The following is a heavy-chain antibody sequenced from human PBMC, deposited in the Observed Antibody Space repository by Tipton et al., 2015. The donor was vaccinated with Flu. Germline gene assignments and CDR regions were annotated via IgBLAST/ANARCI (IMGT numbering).Heavy chain of an antibody. CDR2: IYAGDSDT. CDR3: ARAGRYLDWLSNDSFDV. V-gene: IGHV5-51*01. CDR1: GYSFSNYW. J-gene: IGHJ3*01. Sequence: QLVQSGAEVKKPGESLRISCKGSGYSFSNYWIGWVRQMPGKGLEWMGTIYAGDSDTRYSPSFQGHVTISADKSINTAYLQWRSRQASDTAIYYCARAGRYLDWLSNDSFDVWGQGTMVTVSP. D-gene: IGHD3-9*01.